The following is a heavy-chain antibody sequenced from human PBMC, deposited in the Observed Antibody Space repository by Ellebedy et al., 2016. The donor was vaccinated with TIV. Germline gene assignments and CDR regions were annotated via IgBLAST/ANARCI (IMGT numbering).Heavy chain of an antibody. J-gene: IGHJ4*02. D-gene: IGHD3-16*01. CDR3: ARQGGRYFDN. CDR1: GYTFTSFY. Sequence: AASVKVSCKASGYTFTSFYLDSVRQAPGQGLEWIGSVNPSCGSAHSAQKFQGRITMTRDTSTTTVFMELSSLRADDTAVYYCARQGGRYFDNWGQGTLVTVSS. V-gene: IGHV1-46*01. CDR2: VNPSCGSA.